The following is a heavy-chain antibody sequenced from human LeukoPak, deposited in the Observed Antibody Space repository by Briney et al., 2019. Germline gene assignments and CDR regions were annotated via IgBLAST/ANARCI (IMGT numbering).Heavy chain of an antibody. CDR2: IYHSGET. V-gene: IGHV4-38-2*02. J-gene: IGHJ4*01. D-gene: IGHD2-15*01. CDR1: DYSITRGYY. CDR3: ARDRDVDDFDS. Sequence: SETLSLTCTVSDYSITRGYYWGWIRPPPGKGLEWIGNIYHSGETYYKSSLKSRVTISVDTSKNQFSLKLNSVTAADTAVYYCARDRDVDDFDSWGHGTLVTVSS.